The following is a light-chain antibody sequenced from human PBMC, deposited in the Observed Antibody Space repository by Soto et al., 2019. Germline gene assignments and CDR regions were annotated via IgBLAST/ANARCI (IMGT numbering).Light chain of an antibody. CDR2: EGS. J-gene: IGLJ2*01. CDR3: CSYAGSSTVV. CDR1: SSDVGSYNL. V-gene: IGLV2-23*01. Sequence: QSALTQPASVSGSPGQSITISCTGTSSDVGSYNLVSWYQQHPGKAPKLMIYEGSKRPSGVSNRFSGSKSGNTASLTISGLPADDEAYYYCCSYAGSSTVVFGGGTKVTVL.